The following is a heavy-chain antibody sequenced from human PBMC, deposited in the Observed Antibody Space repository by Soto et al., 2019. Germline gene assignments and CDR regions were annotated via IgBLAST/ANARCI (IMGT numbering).Heavy chain of an antibody. V-gene: IGHV3-23*01. CDR2: ISGSGGST. CDR1: GFTFSSYA. Sequence: GGSLRLSCAASGFTFSSYAMSWVRQAPGKGLEWVSAISGSGGSTYYADSVKGRFTISRDNSKNTLYLQMNSLRAEDTAVYYCAKDRPGSSWSAEYFQHWGQGTLVTVSS. CDR3: AKDRPGSSWSAEYFQH. J-gene: IGHJ1*01. D-gene: IGHD6-13*01.